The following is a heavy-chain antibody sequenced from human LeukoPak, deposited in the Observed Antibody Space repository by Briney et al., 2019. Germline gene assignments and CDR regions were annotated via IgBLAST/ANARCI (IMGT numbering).Heavy chain of an antibody. CDR1: GYSFTSYW. D-gene: IGHD2-2*01. J-gene: IGHJ3*02. Sequence: GESLKISCKGSGYSFTSYWIGWVRQMPGKGLEWMGIIYPGDSDTRYSPSFQGQVTISADKSISTAYLQWSSLKASDTAMYYCARPFLGYCSSTSCYEGAFDIWGQGTMVTVSS. V-gene: IGHV5-51*01. CDR2: IYPGDSDT. CDR3: ARPFLGYCSSTSCYEGAFDI.